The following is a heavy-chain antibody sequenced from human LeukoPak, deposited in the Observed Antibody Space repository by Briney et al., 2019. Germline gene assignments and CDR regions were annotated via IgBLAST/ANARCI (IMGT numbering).Heavy chain of an antibody. CDR2: ISGSGGST. CDR3: GTDGGWVIDMARLL. CDR1: GFTFSSYA. Sequence: GGSLRLSCAASGFTFSSYAMSWVRQAPGKGLEWVSAISGSGGSTYYADSVKGRFTISRDNSKNTLYLQMNSLREADTAVYYFGTDGGWVIDMARLLWGQETLVTVSS. J-gene: IGHJ4*02. D-gene: IGHD5-24*01. V-gene: IGHV3-23*01.